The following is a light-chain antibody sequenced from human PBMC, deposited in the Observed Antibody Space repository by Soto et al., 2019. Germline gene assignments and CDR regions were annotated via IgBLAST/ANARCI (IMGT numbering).Light chain of an antibody. Sequence: EIVLTQSPATLSLSPGEIATLSCRASQSVNNFLAWYQQKPGQAPRLLIYDASKRTTGIPARFSGIGSGTNVTLTISSLEPEDFAIYYCQQRSNWPTRTFGQGTKVEIK. CDR1: QSVNNF. CDR3: QQRSNWPTRT. J-gene: IGKJ2*01. CDR2: DAS. V-gene: IGKV3-11*01.